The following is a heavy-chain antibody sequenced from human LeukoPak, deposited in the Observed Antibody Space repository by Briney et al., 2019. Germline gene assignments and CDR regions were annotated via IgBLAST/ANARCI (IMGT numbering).Heavy chain of an antibody. Sequence: GASVKVSCKASGGTFSSYAISWVRQAPGQGLEWMGGIIPIFGTANYAQKFQGRVTITADKSTSTAYMELSSLRSDDTAVYYCARERYGSGSNNWFDPWGQGTLVTVSS. V-gene: IGHV1-69*06. CDR3: ARERYGSGSNNWFDP. D-gene: IGHD3-10*01. CDR2: IIPIFGTA. J-gene: IGHJ5*02. CDR1: GGTFSSYA.